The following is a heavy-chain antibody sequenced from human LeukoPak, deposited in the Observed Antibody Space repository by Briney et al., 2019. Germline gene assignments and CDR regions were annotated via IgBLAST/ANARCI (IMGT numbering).Heavy chain of an antibody. CDR3: ARQNYGDYFDY. Sequence: PSETLSLTCTVSGNSISSGDNYWSWIRQPAGKGLEWIGRIYTSGSTNYNPSLKSRVTISVDTSKNQFSLKLSSVTAADTAVYYCARQNYGDYFDYWGQGTLVTVSS. D-gene: IGHD4-17*01. CDR2: IYTSGST. V-gene: IGHV4-61*02. J-gene: IGHJ4*02. CDR1: GNSISSGDNY.